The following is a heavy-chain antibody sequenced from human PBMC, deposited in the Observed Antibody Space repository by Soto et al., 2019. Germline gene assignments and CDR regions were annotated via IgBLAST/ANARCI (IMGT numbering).Heavy chain of an antibody. V-gene: IGHV1-18*01. CDR2: ISAYNGNT. Sequence: ASVKVSCKASGYTFTSYGISWVRQAPGQGLEWMGWISAYNGNTNYAQKLQGRVTMTTDTSTSTAYMELRSLRSDDTAVYYSARENDILTGYYSPLFDFWGQGTLVTVSS. CDR1: GYTFTSYG. J-gene: IGHJ4*02. CDR3: ARENDILTGYYSPLFDF. D-gene: IGHD3-9*01.